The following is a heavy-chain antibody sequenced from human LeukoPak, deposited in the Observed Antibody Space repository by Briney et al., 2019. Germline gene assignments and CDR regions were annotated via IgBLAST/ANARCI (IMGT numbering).Heavy chain of an antibody. J-gene: IGHJ4*02. D-gene: IGHD3-16*02. V-gene: IGHV4-59*01. CDR3: ARRGTHDYVWGSYRYYFDY. CDR2: IYYSGST. CDR1: GGSISGYY. Sequence: PSETLSLTCTVSGGSISGYYWSWIRQPPGKGLEWIGYIYYSGSTNYNLSLKSRVTISVDTSKNQFSLKLSSVIAADTAVYYCARRGTHDYVWGSYRYYFDYWGQGTLVTVSS.